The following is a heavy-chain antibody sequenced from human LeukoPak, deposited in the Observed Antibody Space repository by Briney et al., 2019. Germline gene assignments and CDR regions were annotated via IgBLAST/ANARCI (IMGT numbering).Heavy chain of an antibody. CDR3: AKEPDAYCGGDCYSYFDY. Sequence: QSGGSLRLSCAASGFTFSSYGMHWVRQAPGKGLEWVAVIWYDGSNKYYADSVKGRFTISRDNSKNTLYLQMNRLRAEDTAVYYCAKEPDAYCGGDCYSYFDYWGQGTLVTVSS. CDR1: GFTFSSYG. CDR2: IWYDGSNK. D-gene: IGHD2-21*02. V-gene: IGHV3-33*06. J-gene: IGHJ4*02.